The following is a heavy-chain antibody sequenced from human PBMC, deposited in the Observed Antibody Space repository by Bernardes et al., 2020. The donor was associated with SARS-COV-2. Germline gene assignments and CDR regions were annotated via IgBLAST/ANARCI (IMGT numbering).Heavy chain of an antibody. V-gene: IGHV3-33*01. CDR2: IWYDGSKK. CDR3: ASRGLEPGPGAYLQY. Sequence: GGSLRLSCAASGFIFSNYGMHWVRQAPGKGLEWVADIWYDGSKKYYADSVKGRFTISRDNSKNTMYLQMNSLRAEDTAVYYCASRGLEPGPGAYLQYWGQGTLVTVSS. D-gene: IGHD1-1*01. CDR1: GFIFSNYG. J-gene: IGHJ1*01.